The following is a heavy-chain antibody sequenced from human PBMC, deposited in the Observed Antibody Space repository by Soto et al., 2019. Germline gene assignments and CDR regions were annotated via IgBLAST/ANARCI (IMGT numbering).Heavy chain of an antibody. CDR3: TQHHVGTYFDY. CDR2: IKSKIDGETT. V-gene: IGHV3-15*01. D-gene: IGHD1-26*01. J-gene: IGHJ4*02. CDR1: GFTFSNGW. Sequence: PGGSLRLSCAGSGFTFSNGWMSWVRQAPGKGLEWVGRIKSKIDGETTDYAAPVKGRFTISRDDSKNTLYLQMNSLKTEDTAVYYFTQHHVGTYFDYWCQGTLFTGS.